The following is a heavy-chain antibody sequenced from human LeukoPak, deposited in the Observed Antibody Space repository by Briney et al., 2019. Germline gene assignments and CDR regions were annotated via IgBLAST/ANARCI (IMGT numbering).Heavy chain of an antibody. CDR1: GFTFSSYA. V-gene: IGHV3-64*01. D-gene: IGHD3-22*01. Sequence: GGSLRLSCAVSGFTFSSYAMHWVRQAPGKGLEYVSAISSNGGSTYYANSVKGRFTISRDNSKNTLYLQMGSLRAEDMAVYYCARPYYYDSSGSDYYYYYGMDVWGQGTTVTISS. CDR3: ARPYYYDSSGSDYYYYYGMDV. J-gene: IGHJ6*02. CDR2: ISSNGGST.